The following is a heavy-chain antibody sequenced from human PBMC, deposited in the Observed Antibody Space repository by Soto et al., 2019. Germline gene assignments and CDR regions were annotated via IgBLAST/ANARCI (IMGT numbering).Heavy chain of an antibody. CDR2: ISAYNGNT. CDR1: GYTFTSYG. V-gene: IGHV1-18*01. J-gene: IGHJ3*02. CDR3: ARDCRDYDSGAFDI. Sequence: QVQLVQSGAEVKKPGASVKVSCKASGYTFTSYGISWVRQAPGQGLEWMGWISAYNGNTNYAQKLQGRVTMTTDTSTSTADRELRSQRSDYTAVYDCARDCRDYDSGAFDIWGQGTMVTVSS. D-gene: IGHD3-22*01.